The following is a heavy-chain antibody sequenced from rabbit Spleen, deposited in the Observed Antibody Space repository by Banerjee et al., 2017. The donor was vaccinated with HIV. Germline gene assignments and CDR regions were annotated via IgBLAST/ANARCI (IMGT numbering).Heavy chain of an antibody. J-gene: IGHJ4*01. D-gene: IGHD4-2*01. CDR1: GLDFSNNFW. CDR2: FDVTKYGTA. Sequence: QEQLEESGGDLVKPGASLTLTCKASGLDFSNNFWICWVRQAPGKGLEWIACFDVTKYGTAYYASWAKGRFTISKTSSTTVTLRMTSLTAADTATYFCARDAAGREDFNLWGPGTLVTVS. CDR3: ARDAAGREDFNL. V-gene: IGHV1S45*01.